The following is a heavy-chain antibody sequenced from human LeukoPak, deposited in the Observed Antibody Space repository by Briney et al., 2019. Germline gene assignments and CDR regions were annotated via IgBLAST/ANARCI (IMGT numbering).Heavy chain of an antibody. D-gene: IGHD2-2*01. V-gene: IGHV3-48*04. Sequence: GGSLRLPCSTSGFVFRTSSMYWVRQAPGQGLEWVSYISSSGRTIYYADFVKGRFTVSRDNAENSLYLEMNNLRADDTAVHYCAPGYRTTEYCIHYLEFWGQGTLVTVSS. CDR3: APGYRTTEYCIHYLEF. J-gene: IGHJ4*02. CDR2: ISSSGRTI. CDR1: GFVFRTSS.